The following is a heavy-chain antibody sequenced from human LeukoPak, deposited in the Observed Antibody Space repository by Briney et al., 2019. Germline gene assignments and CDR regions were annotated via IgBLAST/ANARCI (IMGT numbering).Heavy chain of an antibody. V-gene: IGHV3-21*01. CDR2: ISSSSSYI. Sequence: GGSLRLSCAASGFTFSSYWMSWVRQAPGKGLEWVSSISSSSSYIYYADSVKGRFTISRDNAKNSLYLQMNSLRAEDTAVYYCARADWDTAMIDYWGQGTLVTVSS. D-gene: IGHD5-18*01. CDR1: GFTFSSYW. J-gene: IGHJ4*02. CDR3: ARADWDTAMIDY.